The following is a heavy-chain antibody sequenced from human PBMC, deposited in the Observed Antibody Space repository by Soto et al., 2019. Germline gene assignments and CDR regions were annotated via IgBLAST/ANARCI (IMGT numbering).Heavy chain of an antibody. V-gene: IGHV1-2*04. J-gene: IGHJ5*02. D-gene: IGHD5-12*01. CDR3: ARGRYSSYDNNWFDP. CDR2: INPNSGGT. Sequence: ASVKVSCKASGYTFTGYYMHRVRQAPGQGLEWMGWINPNSGGTNYAQKFQGWVTMTRDTSISTAYMELSRLRSDDTAVYYCARGRYSSYDNNWFDPWGQGTLVTVSS. CDR1: GYTFTGYY.